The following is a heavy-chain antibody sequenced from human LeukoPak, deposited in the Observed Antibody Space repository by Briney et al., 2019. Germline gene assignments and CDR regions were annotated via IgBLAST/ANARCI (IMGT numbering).Heavy chain of an antibody. V-gene: IGHV4-59*08. CDR3: ARHRAVTTRLDAFDI. Sequence: SETLSLTCTVSGGSISSYYWSWMRQPPGKGLEWIGYIYYSGSTNYNPSLKSRVTISVDTSKNQFSLKLSSVTAADTAVYYCARHRAVTTRLDAFDIWGQGTMVTVSS. CDR1: GGSISSYY. J-gene: IGHJ3*02. CDR2: IYYSGST. D-gene: IGHD4-17*01.